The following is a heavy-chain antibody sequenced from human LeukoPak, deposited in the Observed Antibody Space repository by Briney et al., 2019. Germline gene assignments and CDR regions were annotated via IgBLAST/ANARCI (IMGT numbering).Heavy chain of an antibody. CDR1: GGSISSYY. Sequence: PSETLSLTCTVSGGSISSYYWSWIRQPPGKELEWIGYIYYSGSTNYNPSLKSRVTISVDTSKNQFSLKLSSVTAADTAVYYCARVRDGYMNDAFDIWGQGTMVTVSS. J-gene: IGHJ3*02. CDR3: ARVRDGYMNDAFDI. D-gene: IGHD5-24*01. CDR2: IYYSGST. V-gene: IGHV4-59*01.